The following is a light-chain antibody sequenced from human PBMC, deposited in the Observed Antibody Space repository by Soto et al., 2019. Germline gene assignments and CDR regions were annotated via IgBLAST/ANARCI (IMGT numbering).Light chain of an antibody. J-gene: IGKJ4*01. Sequence: EIVLTQSPGTLYLSPGERATLSCRASQCVSRIYLAWYQQKPGQAPSLLIFAASSRATGISNRFSGVGSGTDFTLTISRLEPEDFAVYYCQQYGSSPLTFGGGTKV. CDR1: QCVSRIY. CDR3: QQYGSSPLT. V-gene: IGKV3-20*01. CDR2: AAS.